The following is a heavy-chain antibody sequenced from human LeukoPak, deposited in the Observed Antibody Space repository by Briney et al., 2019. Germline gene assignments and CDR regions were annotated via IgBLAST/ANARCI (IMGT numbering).Heavy chain of an antibody. V-gene: IGHV3-74*01. CDR1: GFTFSSYW. CDR2: INSDGSST. CDR3: ARDPMVRGVIRQYYYGMDV. D-gene: IGHD3-10*01. J-gene: IGHJ6*04. Sequence: PGGSLRLSCAASGFTFSSYWMHWVRQAPGKGLVWVSRINSDGSSTSYADSVKGRFTISRDNAKNTLYLQMNSLRAEDTAVYYCARDPMVRGVIRQYYYGMDVWGKGTTVTVSS.